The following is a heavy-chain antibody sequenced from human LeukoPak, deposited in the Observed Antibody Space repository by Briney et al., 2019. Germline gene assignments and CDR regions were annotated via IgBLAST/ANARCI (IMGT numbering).Heavy chain of an antibody. CDR2: ISSSSSTI. V-gene: IGHV3-48*02. J-gene: IGHJ4*02. Sequence: GGSLRLSCAASGFTFSNYSMNWVRQAPGKGLEWVSYISSSSSTIYYADSVKGRFTISRDNAKNSLYLQMNSLRDEDTAVYYCARDQGSSWYNYFDYWGQGTLVTVSS. CDR3: ARDQGSSWYNYFDY. CDR1: GFTFSNYS. D-gene: IGHD6-13*01.